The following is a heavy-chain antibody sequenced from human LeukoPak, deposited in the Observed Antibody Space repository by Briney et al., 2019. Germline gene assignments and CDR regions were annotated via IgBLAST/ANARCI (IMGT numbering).Heavy chain of an antibody. Sequence: SETLSLTCTVSGGSISSYYWSWIRQPPEKGLEWIGYIYYSGSTNYNPSLKSRVTISVDTSKNQFSLKLSSVTAADTAVYYCAREVPYCGGDCYSHFDYWGQGTLVTVSS. CDR3: AREVPYCGGDCYSHFDY. J-gene: IGHJ4*02. D-gene: IGHD2-21*02. V-gene: IGHV4-59*01. CDR1: GGSISSYY. CDR2: IYYSGST.